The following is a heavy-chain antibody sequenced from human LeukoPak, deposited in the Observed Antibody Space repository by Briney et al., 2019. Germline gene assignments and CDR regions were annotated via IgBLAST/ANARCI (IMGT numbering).Heavy chain of an antibody. CDR2: ISADGETP. CDR3: AQGYSSGWYRY. V-gene: IGHV3-23*01. CDR1: GSSVSSFG. Sequence: TGRSLRLSCAVSGSSVSSFGMSWVRQAPGKGLEWISAISADGETPYYADSVKGRFIISRDHSHDTLYLQLSSLSAEDTAVYYCAQGYSSGWYRYWGQGSLVSVSS. D-gene: IGHD6-19*01. J-gene: IGHJ4*02.